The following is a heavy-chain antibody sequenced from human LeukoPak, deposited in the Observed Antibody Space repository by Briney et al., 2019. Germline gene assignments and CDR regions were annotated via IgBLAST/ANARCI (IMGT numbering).Heavy chain of an antibody. CDR2: IKWNGGST. Sequence: GGSLRLSCAASGFTFNSYAFNWVRQAPGKGLEWVSGIKWNGGSTGYADSVKGRFTISRDNAKNSLYLQMNSLRAEDTALYYCARDSKSDYVGFYWGQGTLVTVSS. J-gene: IGHJ4*02. CDR3: ARDSKSDYVGFY. CDR1: GFTFNSYA. V-gene: IGHV3-20*04. D-gene: IGHD4-17*01.